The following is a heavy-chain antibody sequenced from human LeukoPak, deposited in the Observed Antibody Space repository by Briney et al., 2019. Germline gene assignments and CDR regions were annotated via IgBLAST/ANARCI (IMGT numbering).Heavy chain of an antibody. CDR3: ARKYYFDY. J-gene: IGHJ4*02. CDR2: IYYSGST. Sequence: PSETLSLTCTVSGGSISSSSYYWGWIRQPPGTGLEWIGSIYYSGSTYYNPSLKSRVTISVDTSKNQSSLKLSSVTAADTAVYYCARKYYFDYWGQGTLVTVSS. CDR1: GGSISSSSYY. V-gene: IGHV4-39*01.